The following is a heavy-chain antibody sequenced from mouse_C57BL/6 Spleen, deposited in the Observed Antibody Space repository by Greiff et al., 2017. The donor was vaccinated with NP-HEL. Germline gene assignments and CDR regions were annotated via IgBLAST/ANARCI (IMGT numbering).Heavy chain of an antibody. J-gene: IGHJ3*01. V-gene: IGHV1-52*01. CDR3: AREYDDYDDGGFAY. Sequence: QVQLQQPGAELVRPGSSVKLSCKASGYTFTSYWMHWVKQRPIQGLEWIGNIDPSDSETHYNQKFKDKATLTVEKSSSTAYMQLSSLTSEDSAVYYCAREYDDYDDGGFAYWGQGTLVTVSA. D-gene: IGHD2-4*01. CDR1: GYTFTSYW. CDR2: IDPSDSET.